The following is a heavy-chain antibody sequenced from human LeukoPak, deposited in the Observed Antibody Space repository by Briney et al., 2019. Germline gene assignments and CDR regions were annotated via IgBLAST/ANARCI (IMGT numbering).Heavy chain of an antibody. V-gene: IGHV1-18*01. CDR2: ISAYNGNT. CDR1: GYTFTSYG. D-gene: IGHD6-13*01. J-gene: IGHJ4*02. CDR3: ARALRNKDSSSRGY. Sequence: ASVKVSSKASGYTFTSYGISWVRQAPGQGLEWMGWISAYNGNTNYAQKLQGRVTMTTDTSTSTAYMELRSLRSDDTAVYYCARALRNKDSSSRGYWGQGTLVTVSS.